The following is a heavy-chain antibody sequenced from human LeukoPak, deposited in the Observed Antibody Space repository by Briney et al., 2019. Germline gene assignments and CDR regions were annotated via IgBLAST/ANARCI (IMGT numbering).Heavy chain of an antibody. CDR1: GGSISSGGYY. V-gene: IGHV4-31*03. J-gene: IGHJ4*02. D-gene: IGHD2-2*01. Sequence: SQTLSLTCTVSGGSISSGGYYWSWIRQHPGKGLEWIGYIYYSGSTYYNPSLKSRVTISVDTSKNQFSLKLSSVTAADTAVYYCARVPAALFYFDYWGQGTLVTVSS. CDR2: IYYSGST. CDR3: ARVPAALFYFDY.